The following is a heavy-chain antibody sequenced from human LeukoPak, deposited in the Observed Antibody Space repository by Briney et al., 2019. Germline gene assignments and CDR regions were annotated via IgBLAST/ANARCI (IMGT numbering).Heavy chain of an antibody. CDR3: AREGDSSSWYNIAY. Sequence: GGSLRLSCAASGFTFSSYWMSWVRQAPGKGLEWVANIKQDGSEKYYVDSVKGRFTISRDNAKNSLYLQMNSLRGEDTAVYYCAREGDSSSWYNIAYWGQGTLVTVSS. CDR2: IKQDGSEK. J-gene: IGHJ4*02. D-gene: IGHD6-13*01. V-gene: IGHV3-7*01. CDR1: GFTFSSYW.